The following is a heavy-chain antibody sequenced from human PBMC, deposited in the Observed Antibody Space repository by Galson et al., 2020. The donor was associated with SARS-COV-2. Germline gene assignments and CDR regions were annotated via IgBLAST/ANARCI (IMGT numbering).Heavy chain of an antibody. CDR1: GFTFSSYA. CDR2: ISSNGGSI. D-gene: IGHD3-22*01. CDR3: VKKKSSGYYLGPDWYFDL. Sequence: GGSLRLSCSASGFTFSSYAMYWVRQTPGKGLEYVSAISSNGGSIYYTDSVKGRFTISRDNSKNMLYLQMSSLRDEDTAVYYCVKKKSSGYYLGPDWYFDLWGRGTLVTVSS. V-gene: IGHV3-64D*06. J-gene: IGHJ2*01.